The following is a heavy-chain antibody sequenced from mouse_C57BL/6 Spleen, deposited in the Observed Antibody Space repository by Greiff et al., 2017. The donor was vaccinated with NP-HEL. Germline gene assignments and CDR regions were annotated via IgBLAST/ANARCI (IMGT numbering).Heavy chain of an antibody. Sequence: VQLQQSGAELVRPGASVTLSCKASGYTFTDYEMHWVKQTPVHGLEWIGAIDPETGGTAYNQKFKGKAILTADKSSSTAYMELRSLTSEDSAVYYCTRDRSYYDYLWFAYWGQGTLVTVSA. CDR1: GYTFTDYE. D-gene: IGHD2-4*01. V-gene: IGHV1-15*01. J-gene: IGHJ3*01. CDR2: IDPETGGT. CDR3: TRDRSYYDYLWFAY.